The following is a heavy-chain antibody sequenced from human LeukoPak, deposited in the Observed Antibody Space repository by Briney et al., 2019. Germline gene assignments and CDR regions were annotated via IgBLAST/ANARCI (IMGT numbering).Heavy chain of an antibody. Sequence: SETLSLTCTVSGASLTSYYWTWIRQPPGRGLEWIGYFYYSGTTNYNPSLKNRVSISLDTSKNQISLKVTSVTAADTAVYYCARDYNSLDYWGQGTLVTVSS. J-gene: IGHJ4*02. CDR3: ARDYNSLDY. V-gene: IGHV4-59*01. CDR2: FYYSGTT. D-gene: IGHD3-10*01. CDR1: GASLTSYY.